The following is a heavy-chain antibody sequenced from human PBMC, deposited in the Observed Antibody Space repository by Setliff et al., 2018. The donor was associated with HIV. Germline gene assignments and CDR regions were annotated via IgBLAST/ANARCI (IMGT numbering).Heavy chain of an antibody. J-gene: IGHJ5*02. CDR2: IYYSGNT. CDR3: ARLPRIALSGTFGWFDP. D-gene: IGHD6-19*01. V-gene: IGHV4-31*03. Sequence: SETLSLTCTVSGGSISSGGYFWSWIRQHPGKGLEWIGIIYYSGNTYYNPSLKSRVAMSVDTSKNQFSLKLNSVTAADTAVYYCARLPRIALSGTFGWFDPWGQGTLVTVSS. CDR1: GGSISSGGYF.